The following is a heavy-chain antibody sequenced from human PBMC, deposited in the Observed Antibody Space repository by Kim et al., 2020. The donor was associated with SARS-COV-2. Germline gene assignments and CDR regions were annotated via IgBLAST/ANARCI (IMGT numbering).Heavy chain of an antibody. V-gene: IGHV3-15*01. CDR2: FKTKSDGGQI. Sequence: GGSLRLSCAASGFTFSNARMSWVRQAPGKGLEWICRFKTKSDGGQIDYAAPVKDRFTISRDDSKNMLYLQMNGLKTEDTAVYYCITESSSATGYWGQGTLVTVSS. J-gene: IGHJ4*02. D-gene: IGHD6-13*01. CDR1: GFTFSNAR. CDR3: ITESSSATGY.